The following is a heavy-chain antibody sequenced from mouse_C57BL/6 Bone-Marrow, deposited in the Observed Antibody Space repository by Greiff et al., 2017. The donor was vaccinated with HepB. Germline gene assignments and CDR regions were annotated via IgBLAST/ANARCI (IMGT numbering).Heavy chain of an antibody. J-gene: IGHJ2*01. D-gene: IGHD2-14*01. CDR3: ARGLLQAYFDY. CDR1: GYTFTSYW. CDR2: INPSNGGT. Sequence: VQLKHSGTELVKPGASVKLSCKASGYTFTSYWMHWVKQRPGQGLEWIGNINPSNGGTNYNEKFKSKATLTVDKSSSTAYMQLSSLTSEDSAVYYCARGLLQAYFDYWGQGTTLTVSS. V-gene: IGHV1-53*01.